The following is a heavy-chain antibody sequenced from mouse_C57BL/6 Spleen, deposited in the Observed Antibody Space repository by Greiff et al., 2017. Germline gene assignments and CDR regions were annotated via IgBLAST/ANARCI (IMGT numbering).Heavy chain of an antibody. CDR2: IYPGSGST. V-gene: IGHV1-55*01. CDR1: GYTFTSYW. Sequence: VQLQQPGAELVKPGASVKMSCKASGYTFTSYWITWVKQRPGQGLEWIGDIYPGSGSTNYNEKFKSKATLTVDTSCSTAYMQLSSLTSEDSAVYYGATQIYYGKERYFDVWGTGTTVTVSS. CDR3: ATQIYYGKERYFDV. D-gene: IGHD2-1*01. J-gene: IGHJ1*03.